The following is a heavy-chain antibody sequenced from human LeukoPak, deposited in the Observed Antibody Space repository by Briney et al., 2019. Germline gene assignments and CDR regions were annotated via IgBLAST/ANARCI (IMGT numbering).Heavy chain of an antibody. CDR2: IYSGGST. CDR1: GFTVSSNY. J-gene: IGHJ1*01. CDR3: ARANPVLMVSKYFQH. Sequence: GGSLRLSCAASGFTVSSNYMSWVRQAPGKGLEWVSVIYSGGSTYYADSVKGRFTISRDNSKNTLYLQMNSLRAEDTAVYYCARANPVLMVSKYFQHWGQGTLVTVSS. V-gene: IGHV3-53*05. D-gene: IGHD2-8*01.